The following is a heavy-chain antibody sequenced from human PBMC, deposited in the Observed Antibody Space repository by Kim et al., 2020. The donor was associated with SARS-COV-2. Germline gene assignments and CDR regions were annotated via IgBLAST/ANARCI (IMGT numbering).Heavy chain of an antibody. CDR2: ISAYNGNT. CDR3: ARSGWGLRYFDFYGMDV. Sequence: ASVKVSCKASGYTFTSYGISWVRQAPGQGLEWMGWISAYNGNTNYAQKLQGRVTMTTDTSTSTAYMELRSLRSDDTAVYYCARSGWGLRYFDFYGMDVWGQGTTVTVSS. CDR1: GYTFTSYG. D-gene: IGHD3-9*01. V-gene: IGHV1-18*04. J-gene: IGHJ6*02.